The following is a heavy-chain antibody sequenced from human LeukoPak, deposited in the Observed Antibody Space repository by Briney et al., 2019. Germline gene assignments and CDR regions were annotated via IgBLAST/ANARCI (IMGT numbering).Heavy chain of an antibody. V-gene: IGHV3-7*01. J-gene: IGHJ4*02. D-gene: IGHD6-13*01. CDR2: IKPDGSAE. CDR3: VGWQQLAAY. Sequence: PWGARRLSCAASGFTFSSSWMSWVRQAPGESLEWVAHIKPDGSAEYYVDSVKGRSTISRDNARNSLYLQMNSLRAEDTALYYCVGWQQLAAYWGQGALVTVSS. CDR1: GFTFSSSW.